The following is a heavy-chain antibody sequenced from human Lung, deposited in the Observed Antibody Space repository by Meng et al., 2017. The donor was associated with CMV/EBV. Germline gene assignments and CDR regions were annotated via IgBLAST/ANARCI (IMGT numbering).Heavy chain of an antibody. CDR3: ARPGRDFWSGYRAHLLMDV. J-gene: IGHJ6*04. D-gene: IGHD3-3*01. CDR1: GYTFTGYY. CDR2: INPNSGGT. V-gene: IGHV1-2*02. Sequence: ASVXVSXKASGYTFTGYYMHWVRQAPGQGLEWMGWINPNSGGTNYAQKFQGRVTMTRDTSISTAYMELSRLRSDDTAVYYCARPGRDFWSGYRAHLLMDVWXKWTXVTVSS.